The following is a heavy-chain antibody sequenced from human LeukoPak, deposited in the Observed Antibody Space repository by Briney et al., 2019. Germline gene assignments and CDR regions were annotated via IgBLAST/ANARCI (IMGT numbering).Heavy chain of an antibody. Sequence: EASVKDSCKASGYTFTSYGIRWVRPPPERGLEWMGWISAYNGNTNYAQKLQGRVTMTTDTSTSTAYMELRSLRSDDTAVYYCARGPDYDGYAGFVYFDYWGQGTLVTVSS. D-gene: IGHD4-17*01. V-gene: IGHV1-18*01. CDR1: GYTFTSYG. CDR2: ISAYNGNT. J-gene: IGHJ4*02. CDR3: ARGPDYDGYAGFVYFDY.